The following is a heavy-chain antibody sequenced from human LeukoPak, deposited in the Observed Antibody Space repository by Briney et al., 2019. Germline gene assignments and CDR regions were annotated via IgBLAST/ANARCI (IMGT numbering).Heavy chain of an antibody. CDR1: GFTFSSYG. D-gene: IGHD3-22*01. CDR2: ISYDGSNK. V-gene: IGHV3-30*18. Sequence: GGFLRLSCAASGFTFSSYGMHWVRQAPGKGLEWVAVISYDGSNKYYADSVKGRFTISRDNSKNTLYLQMNSLRAEDTAVHYCAKDLGRGYYDSSGYYDYWGQGTLVTVSS. CDR3: AKDLGRGYYDSSGYYDY. J-gene: IGHJ4*02.